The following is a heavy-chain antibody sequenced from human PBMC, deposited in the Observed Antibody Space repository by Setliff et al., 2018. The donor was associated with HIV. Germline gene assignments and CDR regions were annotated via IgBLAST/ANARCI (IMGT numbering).Heavy chain of an antibody. CDR2: IYTSGRT. J-gene: IGHJ4*02. CDR3: ASLFHDTSAPWLYYFDY. V-gene: IGHV4-61*02. Sequence: LSLTCTVSGGSIGSGSHYWSWIRQPAGKGLEWIGLIYTSGRTNYNPSLKSRVTISVDRSKNQFSLNLSSVTAADTALYYCASLFHDTSAPWLYYFDYWGQGTLVTVSS. D-gene: IGHD3-22*01. CDR1: GGSIGSGSHY.